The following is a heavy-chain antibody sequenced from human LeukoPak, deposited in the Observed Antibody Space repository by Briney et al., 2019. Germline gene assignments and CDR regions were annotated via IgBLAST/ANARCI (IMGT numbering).Heavy chain of an antibody. D-gene: IGHD3-22*01. Sequence: SETLSLTCTVSGGSISSYYWGWIRQPPGKGLEWIGSIYYSGSTYYNPSLKSRVTISVDTSKNQFSLKLSSVTAADTAVYYCARVYYYDSSGYYYNYFDYWGQGTLVTVSS. CDR2: IYYSGST. V-gene: IGHV4-39*07. CDR3: ARVYYYDSSGYYYNYFDY. CDR1: GGSISSYY. J-gene: IGHJ4*02.